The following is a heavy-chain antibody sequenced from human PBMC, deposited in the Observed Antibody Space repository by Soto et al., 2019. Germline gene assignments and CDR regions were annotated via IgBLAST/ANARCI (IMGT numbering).Heavy chain of an antibody. CDR1: GFTFSTYD. D-gene: IGHD2-2*01. CDR3: AKDGCSPTSCSTLYSYYDMDV. V-gene: IGHV3-30*18. Sequence: QVQLVESGGGVVQPGRSLRLSCAASGFTFSTYDMHWVRQAPGKGLEWVALISSDGNNKYYANSVKGRFTISRHNSKNTLDLQMNSLRVEDTAVYYCAKDGCSPTSCSTLYSYYDMDVWGQGTTVTVSS. CDR2: ISSDGNNK. J-gene: IGHJ6*02.